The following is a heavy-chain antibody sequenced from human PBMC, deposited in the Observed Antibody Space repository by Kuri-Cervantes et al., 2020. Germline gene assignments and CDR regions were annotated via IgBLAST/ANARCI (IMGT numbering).Heavy chain of an antibody. CDR3: ARDYCSGGSCSSFDY. V-gene: IGHV4-59*01. J-gene: IGHJ4*02. D-gene: IGHD2-15*01. CDR2: IYYSGST. Sequence: ETLSLTCTVSGDSISTSYWSWIRQPPGKGLEWIGYIYYSGSTNYNPSLKSRVTISVDTSKNQFSLKLSSVTAADTAVYYCARDYCSGGSCSSFDYWGQGTLVTVSS. CDR1: GDSISTSY.